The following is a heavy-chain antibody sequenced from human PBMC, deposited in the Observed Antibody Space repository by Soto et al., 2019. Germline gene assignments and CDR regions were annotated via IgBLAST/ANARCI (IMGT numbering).Heavy chain of an antibody. CDR2: IYYSGST. V-gene: IGHV4-31*03. D-gene: IGHD5-18*01. CDR1: GGSISSGGYY. J-gene: IGHJ4*02. CDR3: ASIVDSYGYFDY. Sequence: QVQLQESGPGLVKPSQTLSLTCTVSGGSISSGGYYWSWIRQHPGKGLEWIGYIYYSGSTYYNPSLKSRVTISVDTSKDQFSLKLSSVTAADTAVYYCASIVDSYGYFDYWGQGTLVTVSS.